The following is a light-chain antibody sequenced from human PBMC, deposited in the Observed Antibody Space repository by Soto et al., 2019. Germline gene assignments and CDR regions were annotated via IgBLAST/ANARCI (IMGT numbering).Light chain of an antibody. CDR2: DAS. CDR3: QQRSSWPPIT. J-gene: IGKJ4*01. Sequence: EIVMTQSPAALSVSPGEDVTLSCRASQTVPSRIAWCQQKPGQAPSLLIYDASNRPTGIPARFTGSGSGTDFNLTISSLEPEDFAVYYCQQRSSWPPITFGGGTKVDI. CDR1: QTVPSR. V-gene: IGKV3-11*01.